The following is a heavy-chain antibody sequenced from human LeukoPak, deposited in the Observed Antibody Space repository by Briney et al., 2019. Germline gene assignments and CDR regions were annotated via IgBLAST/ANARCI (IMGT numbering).Heavy chain of an antibody. D-gene: IGHD6-19*01. CDR1: GASISTYY. J-gene: IGHJ4*02. CDR3: AREAGYSSGWSKYYFDY. V-gene: IGHV4-59*12. CDR2: LFFGGST. Sequence: PSETLSLTCTVSGASISTYYWSWIRQPPGKGLEWIGYLFFGGSTNYNPSLKSRVTISSDTSKNQLSLKLSSVTAADTAVYYCAREAGYSSGWSKYYFDYWGQGTLVTVSS.